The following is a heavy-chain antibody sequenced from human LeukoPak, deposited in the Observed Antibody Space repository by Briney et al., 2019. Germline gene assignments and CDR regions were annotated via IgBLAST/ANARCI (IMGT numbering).Heavy chain of an antibody. Sequence: SETLSLTCTVSGASFNSDDQYWNWIRQSPGRGLEWIGSIHPSGMLYNNPSLESRVTMSRDTSKNRFSLNLNSVTAADTAVYFCSRGLDSRKLGYWGRGILVTVSS. V-gene: IGHV4-31*03. CDR2: IHPSGML. D-gene: IGHD3-22*01. CDR3: SRGLDSRKLGY. CDR1: GASFNSDDQY. J-gene: IGHJ4*02.